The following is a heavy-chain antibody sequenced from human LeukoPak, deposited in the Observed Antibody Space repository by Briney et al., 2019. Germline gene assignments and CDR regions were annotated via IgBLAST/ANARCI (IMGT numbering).Heavy chain of an antibody. D-gene: IGHD6-19*01. Sequence: PSETLSLTCTVSGYSISSGYYWAWILQPPGKGLEWTGSIDRIGSTYYNPYLKSRITISVDTSKNQFSLKLSSVTAADTAVYYCARDSALAQAVMFDYWGQGTLVTVSS. CDR3: ARDSALAQAVMFDY. J-gene: IGHJ4*02. V-gene: IGHV4-38-2*02. CDR2: IDRIGST. CDR1: GYSISSGYY.